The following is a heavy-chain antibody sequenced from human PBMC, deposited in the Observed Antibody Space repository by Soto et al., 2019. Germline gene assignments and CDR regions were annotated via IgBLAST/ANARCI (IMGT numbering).Heavy chain of an antibody. Sequence: GESLKISCKGSGYSFTSYWISWVRQMPGKGLEWMGRTDPSDSYTNYSPSFQGHVTISADKSISTAYLQWSSLKASDTAMYYCARQPIVVVPAAQADYYYYYGMDVWGQGTTVTVSS. CDR3: ARQPIVVVPAAQADYYYYYGMDV. J-gene: IGHJ6*02. CDR1: GYSFTSYW. V-gene: IGHV5-10-1*01. D-gene: IGHD2-2*01. CDR2: TDPSDSYT.